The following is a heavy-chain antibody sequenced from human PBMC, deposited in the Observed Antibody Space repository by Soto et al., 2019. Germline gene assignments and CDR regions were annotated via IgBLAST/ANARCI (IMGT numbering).Heavy chain of an antibody. J-gene: IGHJ6*02. D-gene: IGHD2-15*01. Sequence: GGSLRLSCAASGFTFSSYGMHWVRQAPGKGLEWVAVIWYDGSNKYYADSVKGRFTISRDNSKNTLYLQMNSLRAEDTAVYYCARESCSGGSCYSGYYYGMDVWGQGTTVTVSS. CDR3: ARESCSGGSCYSGYYYGMDV. CDR1: GFTFSSYG. CDR2: IWYDGSNK. V-gene: IGHV3-33*01.